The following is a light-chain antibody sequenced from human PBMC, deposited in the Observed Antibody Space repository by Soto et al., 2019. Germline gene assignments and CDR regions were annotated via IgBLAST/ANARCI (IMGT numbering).Light chain of an antibody. CDR2: TPS. Sequence: DIQMTQSPSSVSASVGDRVSITCRASQGISSWLAWYQQKPGRTPKLLIYTPSSLQSVVPSTFSGTGSGIDVTLTISRRQPEDVTTFICQQVNSFPLTFAGGTKMEIK. V-gene: IGKV1-12*01. J-gene: IGKJ4*01. CDR1: QGISSW. CDR3: QQVNSFPLT.